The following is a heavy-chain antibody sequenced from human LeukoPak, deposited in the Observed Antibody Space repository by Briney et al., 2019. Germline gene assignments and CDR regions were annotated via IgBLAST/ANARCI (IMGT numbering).Heavy chain of an antibody. CDR3: ATGAHYYGS. J-gene: IGHJ1*01. CDR1: GFTVNNNY. V-gene: IGHV3-53*01. D-gene: IGHD3-10*01. Sequence: PGGSLRLSCAVSGFTVNNNYMTWVRQAPGKGLEWVSLIYGDGTTDYADSVKGRSTISGDNSQNTLYLQMNTLRAEDTAVYYCATGAHYYGSWGQGTLVTVSS. CDR2: IYGDGTT.